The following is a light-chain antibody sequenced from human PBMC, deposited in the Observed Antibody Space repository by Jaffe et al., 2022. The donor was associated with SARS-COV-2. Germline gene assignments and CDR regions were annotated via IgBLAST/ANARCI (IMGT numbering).Light chain of an antibody. CDR2: AAS. CDR3: QQSFRTPVT. Sequence: DIQMTQSPSSLSASVGDRVTITCRASQSIANYLTWCQQKPGKAPNLLIFAASRLQSGVPSRFSGSGSGTDFNLTISSLQPEDFATYYCQQSFRTPVTFGQGTKVENK. V-gene: IGKV1-39*01. CDR1: QSIANY. J-gene: IGKJ1*01.